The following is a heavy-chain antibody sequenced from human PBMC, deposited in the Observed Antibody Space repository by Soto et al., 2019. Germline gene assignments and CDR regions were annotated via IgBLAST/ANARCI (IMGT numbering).Heavy chain of an antibody. D-gene: IGHD6-13*01. CDR3: ARSVAAAGTWDYYYGMDV. CDR2: IYHSGST. V-gene: IGHV4-4*02. Sequence: SETLSLTCAVSGGSISSSNWWSWVRQPPGKGLEWIGEIYHSGSTNYNPSLKSRVTISVDKSKNQFSLKLSSVTAADTAVYYCARSVAAAGTWDYYYGMDVWGQGTMVTVSS. CDR1: GGSISSSNW. J-gene: IGHJ6*02.